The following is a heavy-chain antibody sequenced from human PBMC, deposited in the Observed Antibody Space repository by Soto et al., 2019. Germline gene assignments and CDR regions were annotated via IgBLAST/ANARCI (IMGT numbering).Heavy chain of an antibody. J-gene: IGHJ5*02. Sequence: ASVKVSCKASGYIFSANYIHWVRQAPGQGLEWLGWINPHSGATNYAQKFLGRVTMSADTSASTAYMDLARLKSDDTAVYYCARAHALGFSNWFDPWGRGTLVTVS. CDR2: INPHSGAT. V-gene: IGHV1-2*02. CDR1: GYIFSANY. D-gene: IGHD3-10*01. CDR3: ARAHALGFSNWFDP.